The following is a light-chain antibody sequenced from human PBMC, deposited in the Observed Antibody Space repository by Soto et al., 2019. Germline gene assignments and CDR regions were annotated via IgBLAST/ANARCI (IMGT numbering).Light chain of an antibody. CDR2: GAS. V-gene: IGKV1-39*01. Sequence: DIQMTQSPSSLSASVGDRVTITCRASQTISPYLNWYQQKPGKAPKLLIYGASTLQSGVPSRFSGSGSGADFPLTISSLQPEDFATYYCQQSYSTLALTFGGGTKVEIK. CDR3: QQSYSTLALT. CDR1: QTISPY. J-gene: IGKJ4*01.